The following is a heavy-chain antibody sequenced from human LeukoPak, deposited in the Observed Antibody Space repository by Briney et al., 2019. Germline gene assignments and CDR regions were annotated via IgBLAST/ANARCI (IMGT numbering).Heavy chain of an antibody. CDR3: AKRPDDYSYGMDV. Sequence: GGSLRLSCAASASTFRSYAMHWVRQAPSKGLEWVAVILYVGSNQYYADSVKGRFTVSRDNSKNTLYLQMNSLRPEDTAVYYCAKRPDDYSYGMDVWGQGTTVTVSS. CDR1: ASTFRSYA. V-gene: IGHV3-30-3*01. CDR2: ILYVGSNQ. J-gene: IGHJ6*02.